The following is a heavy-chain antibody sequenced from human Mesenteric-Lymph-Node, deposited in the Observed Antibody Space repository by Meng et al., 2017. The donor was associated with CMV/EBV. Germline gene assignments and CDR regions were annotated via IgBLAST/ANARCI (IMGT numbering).Heavy chain of an antibody. Sequence: GSLRLSCAVYGGSFSSYYWSWIRQPPGKGLEWIGYIYYSGNTNYNPSLKSRVTISVDTSKNQFSLKLSSVTAADTAVDYCARDRATTGIWGQGTMVTVSS. V-gene: IGHV4-59*01. J-gene: IGHJ3*02. CDR1: GGSFSSYY. D-gene: IGHD4-17*01. CDR2: IYYSGNT. CDR3: ARDRATTGI.